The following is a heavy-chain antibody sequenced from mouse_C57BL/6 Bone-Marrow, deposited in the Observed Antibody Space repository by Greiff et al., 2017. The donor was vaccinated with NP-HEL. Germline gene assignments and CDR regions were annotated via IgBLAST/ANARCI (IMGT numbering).Heavy chain of an antibody. J-gene: IGHJ2*01. CDR1: GYAFSSYW. Sequence: QVQLQQSGAELVKPGASVKISCKASGYAFSSYWMNWVKQRPGKGLEWIGQIYPGDGDTNYNGKFKGKATLTADKSSSTAYMQLSSLPSEDSAVYFCARPLYYGSSSYYFDYWGQGTTLTVSS. V-gene: IGHV1-80*01. CDR3: ARPLYYGSSSYYFDY. D-gene: IGHD1-1*01. CDR2: IYPGDGDT.